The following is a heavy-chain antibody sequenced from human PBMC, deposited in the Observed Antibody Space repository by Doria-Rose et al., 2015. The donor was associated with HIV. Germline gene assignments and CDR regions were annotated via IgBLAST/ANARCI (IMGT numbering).Heavy chain of an antibody. CDR1: GVSLSSPGMG. V-gene: IGHV2-26*01. Sequence: SGPVLVKPTETLTLTCTVSGVSLSSPGMGVSRIRQPPGKALEWLANIFSDDERSYTTSLKSRLTISRGTSKSQVVLTMTDMDPVDTATYYCARIKSSRWYHKYYFDFWGQGTLVIVSA. CDR3: ARIKSSRWYHKYYFDF. CDR2: IFSDDER. J-gene: IGHJ4*02. D-gene: IGHD6-13*01.